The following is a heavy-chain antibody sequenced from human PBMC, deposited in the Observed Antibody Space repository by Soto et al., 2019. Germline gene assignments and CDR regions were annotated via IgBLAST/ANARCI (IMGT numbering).Heavy chain of an antibody. CDR1: GGTFSSYA. CDR2: IIPIFGTA. CDR3: AREWSGHGDYVWFDY. J-gene: IGHJ4*02. V-gene: IGHV1-69*01. D-gene: IGHD4-17*01. Sequence: QVQLVQSGAEVKKPGSSVKVSYKASGGTFSSYAISWVRQAPGQGLEWMGGIIPIFGTANYAQKFQGRVTITADESTSTAYMELSSLRSEDTAVYYCAREWSGHGDYVWFDYWGQGTLVTVSS.